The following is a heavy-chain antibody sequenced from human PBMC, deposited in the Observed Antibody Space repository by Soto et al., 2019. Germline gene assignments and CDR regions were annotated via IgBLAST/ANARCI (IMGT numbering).Heavy chain of an antibody. CDR2: ISANNGNT. Sequence: ASVKVSCKASGYTFTKYGISWVRQAPGQGLEWMGWISANNGNTHYAQKFQGRVTMTTETSTSTVYMELRSLRSDDTAVYYCARAGSSLGYAMDVWGRGTTVTVSS. V-gene: IGHV1-18*04. CDR3: ARAGSSLGYAMDV. J-gene: IGHJ6*02. D-gene: IGHD3-10*01. CDR1: GYTFTKYG.